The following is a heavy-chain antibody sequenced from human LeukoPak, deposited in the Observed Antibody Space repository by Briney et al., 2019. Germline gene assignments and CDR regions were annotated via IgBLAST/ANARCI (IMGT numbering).Heavy chain of an antibody. CDR3: AITYYHFWSGYGLDY. CDR1: GGSFSGYY. D-gene: IGHD3-3*01. Sequence: SETLSLTCAVYGGSFSGYYWSWIRQPPGKGLEWIGEINHSGSTNYNPSLKSRVTISVDTSKNQFSLKLSSVTAADTAVYYCAITYYHFWSGYGLDYWGQGTLVTVSS. CDR2: INHSGST. J-gene: IGHJ4*02. V-gene: IGHV4-34*01.